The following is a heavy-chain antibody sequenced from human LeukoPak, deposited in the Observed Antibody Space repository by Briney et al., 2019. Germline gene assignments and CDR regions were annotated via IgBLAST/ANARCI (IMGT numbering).Heavy chain of an antibody. Sequence: GGSLRLSCAASGFTFDDYAMHWVRQAPGKGLEWVSGISWNSGSIGYADSVKGRFTISRDNAKNSLYLQMNSLRAEDTALYYWAKDIFTGIAAAGIFDYWGQGTLVTVSS. D-gene: IGHD6-13*01. CDR2: ISWNSGSI. J-gene: IGHJ4*02. CDR3: AKDIFTGIAAAGIFDY. V-gene: IGHV3-9*01. CDR1: GFTFDDYA.